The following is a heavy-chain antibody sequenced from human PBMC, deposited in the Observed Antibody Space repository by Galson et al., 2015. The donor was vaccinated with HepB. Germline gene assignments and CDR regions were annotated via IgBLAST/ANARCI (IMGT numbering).Heavy chain of an antibody. CDR1: GYTFTSYD. CDR2: MNPNSGNT. CDR3: ARLKFGFWSGYYTGPFDY. V-gene: IGHV1-8*01. Sequence: SVKVSCKASGYTFTSYDINWVRQATGQGLEWMGWMNPNSGNTGYAQKFQGRVTMTRNTSISTAYMELSSLRSEDTAVYYCARLKFGFWSGYYTGPFDYWGQGTLVTVSS. D-gene: IGHD3-3*01. J-gene: IGHJ4*02.